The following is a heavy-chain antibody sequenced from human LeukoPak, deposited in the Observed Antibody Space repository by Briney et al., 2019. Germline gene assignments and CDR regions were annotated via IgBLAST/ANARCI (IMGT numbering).Heavy chain of an antibody. V-gene: IGHV3-49*04. CDR1: GFTFGDYA. D-gene: IGHD3-3*01. CDR2: IRSKAYGGTT. Sequence: GRSLRLSCTASGFTFGDYAMSWVRQAPGKGLEWVGFIRSKAYGGTTEYAASVKGRFTISRDDSKSIAYLQMNSPKTEDTAVYYCTRGGPNDYDFWSGYYNPSDCWGQGTLVTVSS. J-gene: IGHJ4*02. CDR3: TRGGPNDYDFWSGYYNPSDC.